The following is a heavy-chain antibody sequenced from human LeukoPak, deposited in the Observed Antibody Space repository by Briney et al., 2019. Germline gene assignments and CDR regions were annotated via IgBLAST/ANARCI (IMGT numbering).Heavy chain of an antibody. D-gene: IGHD6-19*01. J-gene: IGHJ4*02. CDR3: ARRTGSSGSWVFDY. V-gene: IGHV4-30-4*01. CDR2: IFYTGRV. CDR1: GGSISSGVYY. Sequence: SQTLSLTCTVSGGSISSGVYYWSWIRQHPGKGLEWMGYIFYTGRVSYNPSLESRVTISEDTSKNQFSLKLSSVTAADTAVYYCARRTGSSGSWVFDYWGQGTLVTVSS.